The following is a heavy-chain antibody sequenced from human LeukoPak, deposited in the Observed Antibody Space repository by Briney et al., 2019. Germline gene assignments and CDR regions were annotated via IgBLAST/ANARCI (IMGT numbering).Heavy chain of an antibody. J-gene: IGHJ4*02. CDR3: AKLGYCSGGSCSTRGLGDY. Sequence: QAGGSLRLSCAASGFTFSSYGMHWVRQAPGKGLEWVAFIRYDGSNKYYADSVKGRFTISRDNSKNTLYLQMNSLRAEDTAVYYCAKLGYCSGGSCSTRGLGDYWGQGTLVTVSS. CDR2: IRYDGSNK. D-gene: IGHD2-15*01. V-gene: IGHV3-30*02. CDR1: GFTFSSYG.